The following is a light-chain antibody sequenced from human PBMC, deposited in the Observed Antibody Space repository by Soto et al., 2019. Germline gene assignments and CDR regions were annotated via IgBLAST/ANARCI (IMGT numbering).Light chain of an antibody. Sequence: QLVLTQSPSASASLGASVKLTCTLSSGHSNYAIAWHQQQPEKGPRHLMKVNSDGSHSKGDGIPDRFSGSSSGAERYLIISNLQSEDEADYYCQTWGTGIRAFGGGTKLTVL. CDR2: VNSDGSH. CDR3: QTWGTGIRA. V-gene: IGLV4-69*01. J-gene: IGLJ3*02. CDR1: SGHSNYA.